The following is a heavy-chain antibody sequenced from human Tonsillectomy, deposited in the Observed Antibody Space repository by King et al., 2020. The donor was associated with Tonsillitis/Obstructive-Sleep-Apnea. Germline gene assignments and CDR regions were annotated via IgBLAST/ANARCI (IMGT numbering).Heavy chain of an antibody. J-gene: IGHJ4*02. CDR1: GYTFTKYY. V-gene: IGHV1-46*01. D-gene: IGHD1-14*01. CDR3: ARDDVVGRYIDS. Sequence: QLVQSGAEVKTPGASVKVSCKASGYTFTKYYIHWGRQARGQGLEWMGIINPSSGVTTYAQKFQGRVTMTSDTSASTVYLELSSLRSEDTAVYHCARDDVVGRYIDSWGQGTLVTVSS. CDR2: INPSSGVT.